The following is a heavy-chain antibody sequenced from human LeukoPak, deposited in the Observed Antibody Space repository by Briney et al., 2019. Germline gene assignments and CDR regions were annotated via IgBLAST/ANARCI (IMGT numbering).Heavy chain of an antibody. Sequence: GASVKVSCKASGYTFTGYYMHWVRQAPGQGLEWMGWINPNSGGTNYAQKFQGRVTMTRDTSISTAYMELSRLRSDDTAVYSLPMGREEVPAPFKQTSPVFNTWAQEPLFTVSP. V-gene: IGHV1-2*02. CDR1: GYTFTGYY. D-gene: IGHD1/OR15-1a*01. J-gene: IGHJ5*02. CDR3: PMGREEVPAPFKQTSPVFNT. CDR2: INPNSGGT.